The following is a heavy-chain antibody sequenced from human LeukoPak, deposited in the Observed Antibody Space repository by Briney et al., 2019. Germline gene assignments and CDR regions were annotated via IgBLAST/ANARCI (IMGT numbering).Heavy chain of an antibody. CDR3: AREHVDFDY. V-gene: IGHV3-23*01. CDR1: GFTFSDYA. Sequence: GGSLRLSCEASGFTFSDYAMTWVRQAPGKGLEWVSEITGSGVSTYYADSVKGRFTISRDNSKNTLYLQMNSLRAEDTAVYYCAREHVDFDYWGQGTLVTVSS. CDR2: ITGSGVST. J-gene: IGHJ4*02. D-gene: IGHD3-16*01.